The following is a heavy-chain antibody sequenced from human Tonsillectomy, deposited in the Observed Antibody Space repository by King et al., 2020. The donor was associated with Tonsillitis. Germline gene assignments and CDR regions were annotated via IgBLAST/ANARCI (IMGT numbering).Heavy chain of an antibody. J-gene: IGHJ1*01. D-gene: IGHD5/OR15-5a*01. Sequence: VQLVESGGGVVQPGGSLRLSCAASGFTFSSYDMHWVRQAPGKGLEWVAFIRYDGSNEYYADSVKGRFTISRDNSKNTLYLQMNSLRAEDTAVYYCAKDVSHYFQCWGQATQITVSS. V-gene: IGHV3-30*02. CDR3: AKDVSHYFQC. CDR1: GFTFSSYD. CDR2: IRYDGSNE.